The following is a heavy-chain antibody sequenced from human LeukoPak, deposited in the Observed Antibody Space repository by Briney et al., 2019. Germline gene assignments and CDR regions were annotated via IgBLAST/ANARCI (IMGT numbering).Heavy chain of an antibody. CDR2: IYYSGST. V-gene: IGHV4-59*01. CDR3: ARDLKVTMVRGVSDWWFDP. D-gene: IGHD3-10*01. Sequence: SETLSLTCTVSGGSISSYYWSWIRQPPGKGLEWIGYIYYSGSTNYSPSLKSRVTISVDTSKNQFSLKLSSVTAADTAVYYCARDLKVTMVRGVSDWWFDPWGQGTLVTVSS. J-gene: IGHJ5*02. CDR1: GGSISSYY.